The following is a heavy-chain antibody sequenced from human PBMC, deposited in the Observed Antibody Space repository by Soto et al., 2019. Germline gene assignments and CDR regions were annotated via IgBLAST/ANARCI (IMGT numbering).Heavy chain of an antibody. Sequence: EVKLLESGGGLVQPGGSLRLSCAASGFTFSSFAMSWVRQAPGKGLEWVSFISGSGDTTLYADSVKGRFTVSRDNSKNTVSLQMSSLRAEDTAIYYCARLPLYGSSSHPLDYWGHGTLVTVSS. CDR1: GFTFSSFA. V-gene: IGHV3-23*01. CDR2: ISGSGDTT. D-gene: IGHD6-6*01. CDR3: ARLPLYGSSSHPLDY. J-gene: IGHJ4*01.